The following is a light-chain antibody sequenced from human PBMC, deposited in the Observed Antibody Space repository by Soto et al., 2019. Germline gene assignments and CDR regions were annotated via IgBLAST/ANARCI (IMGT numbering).Light chain of an antibody. CDR3: SSYAASDSFVV. V-gene: IGLV2-8*01. CDR1: SSDVGGYNY. Sequence: QSALTQPPSASGSPGQSVTISCTGTSSDVGGYNYVSWYQHHPDKAPKLIIYEVYKRPSGVPDRFSGSKSGNTASLTVSGLQAEDEAEYYRSSYAASDSFVVFGGGTKVTVL. CDR2: EVY. J-gene: IGLJ2*01.